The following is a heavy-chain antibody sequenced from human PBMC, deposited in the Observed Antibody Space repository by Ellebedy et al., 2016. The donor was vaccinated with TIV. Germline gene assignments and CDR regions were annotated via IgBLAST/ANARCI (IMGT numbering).Heavy chain of an antibody. V-gene: IGHV4-39*01. CDR1: GGSISSSSYY. Sequence: MPSETLSLTCTVSGGSISSSSYYWGWIRQPPGKRLEWIGSISYSGSTYYNPSLKSPVTISADTSKNQFSLKLNSVTAADTAVYYCAGLLWGASGWYRYYLDYWGQGTLVTVSS. J-gene: IGHJ4*02. CDR2: ISYSGST. CDR3: AGLLWGASGWYRYYLDY. D-gene: IGHD6-19*01.